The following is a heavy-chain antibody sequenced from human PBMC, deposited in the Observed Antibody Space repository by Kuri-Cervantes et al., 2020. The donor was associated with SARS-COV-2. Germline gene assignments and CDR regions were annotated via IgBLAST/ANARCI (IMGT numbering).Heavy chain of an antibody. CDR2: VRGKANNYAT. V-gene: IGHV3-73*01. J-gene: IGHJ4*02. D-gene: IGHD6-6*01. Sequence: GESLKISCEVSGFLFSASAIHWVRQGSGKGLEWVGRVRGKANNYATAYAASVKGRFTISRDDSKNMAYLQMNSLKTEDTAVYYCARVGHRIAARLRFVGYFDYWGQGTLVTVSS. CDR3: ARVGHRIAARLRFVGYFDY. CDR1: GFLFSASA.